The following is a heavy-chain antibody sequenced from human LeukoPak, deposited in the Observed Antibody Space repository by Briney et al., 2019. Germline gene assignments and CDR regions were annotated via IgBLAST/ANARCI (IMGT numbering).Heavy chain of an antibody. CDR2: IRYDGSEK. CDR3: AKGYCTSTSCYTYYYHYMDV. D-gene: IGHD2-2*02. V-gene: IGHV3-30*02. CDR1: GFTFSNYG. Sequence: PGGSLRLSCAASGFTFSNYGMHWVRQAPGKGLEWVAFIRYDGSEKYYAESVKGRFTISRDNSKITLYLQMNSLRAEDTAVYYCAKGYCTSTSCYTYYYHYMDVWGKGTTVTVSS. J-gene: IGHJ6*03.